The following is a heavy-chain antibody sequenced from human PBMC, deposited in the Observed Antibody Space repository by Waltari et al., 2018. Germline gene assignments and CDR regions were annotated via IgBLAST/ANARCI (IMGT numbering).Heavy chain of an antibody. CDR2: IRYDGRNK. J-gene: IGHJ3*02. Sequence: QVQLVESGGGVVQPGGSLRLSCAASGFTFSSYGMHWVRQAPGKGLEWVAFIRYDGRNKYYADSVKGRFTISRDNSKNTLYLQMNSLRAEDTAVYYCAKDRAGGVDAFDIWGQGTMVTVSS. CDR3: AKDRAGGVDAFDI. CDR1: GFTFSSYG. V-gene: IGHV3-30*02. D-gene: IGHD3-10*01.